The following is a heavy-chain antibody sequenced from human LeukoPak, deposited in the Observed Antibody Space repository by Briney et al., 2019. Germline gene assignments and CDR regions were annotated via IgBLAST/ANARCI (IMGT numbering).Heavy chain of an antibody. D-gene: IGHD1-26*01. CDR1: GFSFSTYG. Sequence: GGSLRLSCAASGFSFSTYGMHWVRQAPGEGLEWVAVISSDGGTQYYADSVKGRFTISRDNSQNTLFLQMDSLRAEDTAVYYCAKDRAYLGSYWGQGTLVTVSS. V-gene: IGHV3-30*18. J-gene: IGHJ4*02. CDR3: AKDRAYLGSY. CDR2: ISSDGGTQ.